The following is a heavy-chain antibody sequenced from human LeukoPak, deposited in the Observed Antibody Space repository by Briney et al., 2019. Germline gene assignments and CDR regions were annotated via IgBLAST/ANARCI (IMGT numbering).Heavy chain of an antibody. J-gene: IGHJ6*02. D-gene: IGHD1-26*01. CDR3: AKEWPWENFYYGMNV. V-gene: IGHV3-30*18. CDR2: ISYDGSNK. Sequence: GGSLRLSCAASGFSFSNYGMHWVRQAPGKGLEWVAIISYDGSNKYHADSVKGRFTISRDNSKKTLYLQMNSLGAEDTAVYHCAKEWPWENFYYGMNVWGQGTTVTVSS. CDR1: GFSFSNYG.